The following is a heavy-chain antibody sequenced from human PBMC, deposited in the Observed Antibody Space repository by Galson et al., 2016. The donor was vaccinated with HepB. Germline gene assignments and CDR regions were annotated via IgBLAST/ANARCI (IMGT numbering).Heavy chain of an antibody. J-gene: IGHJ5*02. CDR1: GYNFDNYW. Sequence: QSGAEVKKPGESMKISCKTSGYNFDNYWIGWVRQMPGKGLEWMGIIFPSDSDTRYSPSFQGQVTISAAKSVRTAHLRWRNLKASDTALYYCARLDVETVMVRPFDPWGQGTLVIVSS. V-gene: IGHV5-51*01. CDR3: ARLDVETVMVRPFDP. D-gene: IGHD5-18*01. CDR2: IFPSDSDT.